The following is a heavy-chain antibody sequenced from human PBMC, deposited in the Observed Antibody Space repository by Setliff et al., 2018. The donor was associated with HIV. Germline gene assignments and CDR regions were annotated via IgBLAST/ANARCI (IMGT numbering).Heavy chain of an antibody. D-gene: IGHD5-12*01. V-gene: IGHV3-23*01. CDR3: AGAGPLDNYDWYHFAF. CDR2: ISGSGGST. CDR1: GFTFSSYA. J-gene: IGHJ4*02. Sequence: GGSLRLSCAASGFTFSSYAMSWVRQAPGKGLEWVSTISGSGGSTYYADSVKGRFTISRDNSKNTLYLQMNSLRAEDTAVYYCAGAGPLDNYDWYHFAFGGQGTLVTVSS.